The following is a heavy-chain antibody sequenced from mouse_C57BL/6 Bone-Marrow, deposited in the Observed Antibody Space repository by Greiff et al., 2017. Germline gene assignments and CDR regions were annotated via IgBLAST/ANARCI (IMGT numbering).Heavy chain of an antibody. V-gene: IGHV1-7*01. CDR3: ARGIYDGYLWFAY. Sequence: VQLQQSGAELAKPGASVKLSCKASGFTFTSYWMHWVKQRPGQGLEWIGYINPSSGYTKYNQKFKDKATLTADKSSSTAYMQMSNLTYEASAVYDCARGIYDGYLWFAYGGQGTLITVSA. J-gene: IGHJ3*01. D-gene: IGHD2-3*01. CDR1: GFTFTSYW. CDR2: INPSSGYT.